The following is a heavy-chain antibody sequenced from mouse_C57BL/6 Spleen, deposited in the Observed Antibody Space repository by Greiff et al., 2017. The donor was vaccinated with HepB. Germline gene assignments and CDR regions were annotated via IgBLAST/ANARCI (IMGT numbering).Heavy chain of an antibody. CDR1: GYSITSGYY. J-gene: IGHJ3*01. V-gene: IGHV3-6*01. CDR2: ISYDGSN. D-gene: IGHD2-4*01. Sequence: EVKLVESGPGLVKPSQSLSLTCSVTGYSITSGYYWNWIRQFPGNKLEWMGYISYDGSNNYNPSLKNRISITRDTSKNQFFLKLNSVTTEDTATYYCARDGGFGLRFAYWGQGTLVTVSA. CDR3: ARDGGFGLRFAY.